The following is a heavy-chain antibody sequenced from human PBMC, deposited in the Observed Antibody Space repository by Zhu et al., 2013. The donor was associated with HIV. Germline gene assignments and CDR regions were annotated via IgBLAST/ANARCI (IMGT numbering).Heavy chain of an antibody. J-gene: IGHJ4*02. CDR2: IIPIFGTA. D-gene: IGHD6-6*01. V-gene: IGHV1-69*01. CDR1: GGTFSSYA. Sequence: QVQLVQSGAEVKKPGSSVKVSCKASGGTFSSYAISWVRQAPGQGLEWMGGIIPIFGTANYAQKFQGRVTITADESTSTAYMELSSLRSEDTAVYYCLSWLVRDIAARETATGDWCYWGQGTLVTVSS. CDR3: LSWLVRDIAARETATGDWCY.